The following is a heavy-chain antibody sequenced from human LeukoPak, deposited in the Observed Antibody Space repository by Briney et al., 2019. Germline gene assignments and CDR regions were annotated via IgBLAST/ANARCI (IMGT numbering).Heavy chain of an antibody. CDR2: ISYDGSNK. Sequence: GGSLRLSCAASGFTFSSYAMHWVRQAPGKGLEWVAVISYDGSNKYYADSVKGRFTISRDNSKNTLYLQMSSLRSEDTAVYYCARDPGIAVAGTEGIYYYYYGMDVWGQGTTVTVS. CDR1: GFTFSSYA. D-gene: IGHD6-19*01. V-gene: IGHV3-30-3*01. J-gene: IGHJ6*02. CDR3: ARDPGIAVAGTEGIYYYYYGMDV.